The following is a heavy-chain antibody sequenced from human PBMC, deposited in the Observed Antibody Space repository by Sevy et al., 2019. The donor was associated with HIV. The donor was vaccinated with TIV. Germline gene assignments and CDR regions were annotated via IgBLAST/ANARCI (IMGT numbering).Heavy chain of an antibody. CDR1: GFTFSSYS. Sequence: GGSLRLSCAASGFTFSSYSMNWVRQAPGKGLEWVSSISSSSSYIYYADSVKGRFTISRDNAKNSLYLQMNSLRAEDTAVYYCARMYGYCSSTSGLNYWYFDLWGRGTLVTVSS. V-gene: IGHV3-21*01. CDR3: ARMYGYCSSTSGLNYWYFDL. D-gene: IGHD2-2*03. J-gene: IGHJ2*01. CDR2: ISSSSSYI.